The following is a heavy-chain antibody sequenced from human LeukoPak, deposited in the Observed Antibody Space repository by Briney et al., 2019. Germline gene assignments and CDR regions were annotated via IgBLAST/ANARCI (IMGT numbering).Heavy chain of an antibody. CDR2: IYYSGST. CDR3: ARGRVGYCSSTSCYSNWFDP. D-gene: IGHD2-2*01. Sequence: SETLSLTCTVSGGSISSGGYYWSWIRQHPGKGLEWIGYIYYSGSTYYNPSLKSRVTISVDTSKNQFSLKLSSVTAADTAVYYCARGRVGYCSSTSCYSNWFDPWGQGTLVTVSS. CDR1: GGSISSGGYY. J-gene: IGHJ5*02. V-gene: IGHV4-31*03.